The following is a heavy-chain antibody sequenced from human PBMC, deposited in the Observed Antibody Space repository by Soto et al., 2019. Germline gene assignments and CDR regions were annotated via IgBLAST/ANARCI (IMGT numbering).Heavy chain of an antibody. CDR1: GYTFTGNA. CDR2: IDPGNGNT. Sequence: QVQLVQSGAEVKNPGASVKVSCRASGYTFTGNAIHWIRQAPGHRLEWIGKIDPGNGNTKDSQNFKGRVTITRDTSESATYMELKNLGFDDTSVYYCAGSETGYSRFDYWGQGTLVPVSS. CDR3: AGSETGYSRFDY. J-gene: IGHJ4*02. V-gene: IGHV1-3*01. D-gene: IGHD3-9*01.